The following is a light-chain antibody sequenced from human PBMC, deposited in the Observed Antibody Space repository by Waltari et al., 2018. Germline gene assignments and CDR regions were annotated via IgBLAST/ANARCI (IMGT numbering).Light chain of an antibody. V-gene: IGKV3-15*01. J-gene: IGKJ3*01. Sequence: DIMMTQSPATLSVSPGDRATLSCGASQTVTNKLAWHQQKPGQAPRLLIYDASTRATGIPARFSGSQSGTEFTLTITSLQSEDFGIYYCQQYNNWPLTFGPGTKVDIK. CDR2: DAS. CDR3: QQYNNWPLT. CDR1: QTVTNK.